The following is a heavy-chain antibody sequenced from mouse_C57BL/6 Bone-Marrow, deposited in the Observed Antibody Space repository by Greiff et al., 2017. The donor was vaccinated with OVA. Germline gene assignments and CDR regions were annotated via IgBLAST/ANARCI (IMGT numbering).Heavy chain of an antibody. J-gene: IGHJ2*01. D-gene: IGHD1-1*01. Sequence: EVKLMESGGGLVKPGGSLKLSCAASGFTFSSYAMSWVRQTPEKRLEWVATISDGGSYTYYPDNVKGRFTISRDNAKNNLYLQMSHLKSEDTAMYYCARLRSTRDYWGQGTTLTVSS. CDR2: ISDGGSYT. V-gene: IGHV5-4*03. CDR3: ARLRSTRDY. CDR1: GFTFSSYA.